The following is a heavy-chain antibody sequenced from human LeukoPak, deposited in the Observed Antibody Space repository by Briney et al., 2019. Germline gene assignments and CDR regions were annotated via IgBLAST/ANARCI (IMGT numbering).Heavy chain of an antibody. D-gene: IGHD6-6*01. J-gene: IGHJ6*03. CDR1: GESISGFY. CDR3: ARDWGVGGRPGYMDV. CDR2: IYYSGSN. V-gene: IGHV4-59*01. Sequence: PSETLSLTCTVSGESISGFYWTWIRQPPGKGLEWIGYIYYSGSNNYNPSLKSRVTILVDTSKNQFPLKLSSVTAADTAVYFCARDWGVGGRPGYMDVWGKGTTVTVSS.